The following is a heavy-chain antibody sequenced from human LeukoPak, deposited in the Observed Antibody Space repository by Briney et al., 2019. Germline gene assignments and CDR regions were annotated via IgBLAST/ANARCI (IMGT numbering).Heavy chain of an antibody. CDR3: AREEAETTLNWVDP. D-gene: IGHD4-17*01. CDR1: GFTFSTYA. CDR2: ISFDGSNK. Sequence: GRSLRLSCAASGFTFSTYAMHWVRQAPGKGLEWVAIISFDGSNKYYADSVKGSFTISRDNSKNSLFLQMNSLRDEDTSVYYCAREEAETTLNWVDPCGQGTLVTVSS. J-gene: IGHJ5*02. V-gene: IGHV3-30*04.